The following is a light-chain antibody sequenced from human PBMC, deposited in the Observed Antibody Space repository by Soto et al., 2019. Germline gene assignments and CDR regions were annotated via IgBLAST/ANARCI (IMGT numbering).Light chain of an antibody. J-gene: IGLJ2*01. Sequence: QSVLTQPASVSGSPGQSITISSTGTGSDVGGYNYVSWYQQHPGKAPKVMIYDVSNRPSGVSNRFSGSKSGNTASLTISGLQAEDEADYYCSSYTSASTPLVFGGGTKLTVL. CDR3: SSYTSASTPLV. CDR1: GSDVGGYNY. V-gene: IGLV2-14*01. CDR2: DVS.